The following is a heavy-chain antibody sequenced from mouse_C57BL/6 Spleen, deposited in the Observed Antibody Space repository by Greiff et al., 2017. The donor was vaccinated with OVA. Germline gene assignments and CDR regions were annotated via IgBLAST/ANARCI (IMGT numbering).Heavy chain of an antibody. Sequence: LQESGAELARPGASVKLSCKASGYTFTSYGISWVKQRTGQGLEWIGEIYPRSGNTYYNEKFKGKATLTADKSSSTAYMELRSLTSEDSAVYFCAREDFGSSFAYWGQGTLVTVSA. CDR1: GYTFTSYG. CDR3: AREDFGSSFAY. CDR2: IYPRSGNT. J-gene: IGHJ3*01. V-gene: IGHV1-81*01. D-gene: IGHD1-1*01.